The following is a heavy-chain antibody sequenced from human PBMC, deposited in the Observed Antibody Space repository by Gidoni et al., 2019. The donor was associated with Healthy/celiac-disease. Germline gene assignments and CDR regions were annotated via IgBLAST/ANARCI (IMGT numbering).Heavy chain of an antibody. CDR1: GFTFSSYE. D-gene: IGHD3-9*01. J-gene: IGHJ4*02. V-gene: IGHV3-48*03. Sequence: EVQLVESGGGLVQPGGSLRLSCAASGFTFSSYEMNWVRQAPGKGLEWVSYISSSGSTIYYADSVKGRFTISRDNAKNSLYLQMNSLRAEDTAVYYCARDGRYFDWSAPFDYWGQGTLVTVSS. CDR2: ISSSGSTI. CDR3: ARDGRYFDWSAPFDY.